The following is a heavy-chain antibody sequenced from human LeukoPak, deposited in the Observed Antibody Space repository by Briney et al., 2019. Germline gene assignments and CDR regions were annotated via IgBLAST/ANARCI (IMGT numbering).Heavy chain of an antibody. D-gene: IGHD3-22*01. CDR3: ARDHHYDSSGYYFSFDY. Sequence: ASVKVSCKASGYTFTSYGIGWVRQAPGQGLEWMGWISAYNGNTNYAQKLQGRVTMTTDTSTSTAYMELRSLRSDDTAVYYCARDHHYDSSGYYFSFDYWGQGTLVTVSS. J-gene: IGHJ4*02. V-gene: IGHV1-18*01. CDR1: GYTFTSYG. CDR2: ISAYNGNT.